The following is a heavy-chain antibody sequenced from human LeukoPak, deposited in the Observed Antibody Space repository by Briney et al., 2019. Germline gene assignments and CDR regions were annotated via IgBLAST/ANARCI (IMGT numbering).Heavy chain of an antibody. CDR2: IGGSGSDI. D-gene: IGHD2-15*01. J-gene: IGHJ5*02. Sequence: TGGSLRLSCVASGFTFSDWYMTWIRQAPGKGLEYLSYIGGSGSDIKYADSVKGRFTVSRDNAKNTVYLQMNNLRAEDTAVYYCVRGGPSTWSWGQGTLVTVSS. CDR3: VRGGPSTWS. CDR1: GFTFSDWY. V-gene: IGHV3-11*04.